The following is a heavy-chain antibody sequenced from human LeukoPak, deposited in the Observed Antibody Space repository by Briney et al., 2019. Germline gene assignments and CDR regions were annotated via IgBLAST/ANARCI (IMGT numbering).Heavy chain of an antibody. CDR2: IYTSGST. V-gene: IGHV4-61*02. Sequence: SETLSLTCTVSGGSISSGSYYWSWIRQPAGKGLEWIGRIYTSGSTNYNPSLKSRVTISVDTSKNQFSLKLSSVTAADTAVYYCARTLLGIGYGSGSYDFDYWGQGTLVTVSS. CDR1: GGSISSGSYY. J-gene: IGHJ4*02. CDR3: ARTLLGIGYGSGSYDFDY. D-gene: IGHD3-10*01.